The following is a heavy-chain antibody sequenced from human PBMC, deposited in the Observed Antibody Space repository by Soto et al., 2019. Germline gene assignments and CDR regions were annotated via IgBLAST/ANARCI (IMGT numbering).Heavy chain of an antibody. J-gene: IGHJ3*02. D-gene: IGHD4-17*01. CDR3: ARVSGSNGDYRQPVEAFHI. V-gene: IGHV4-61*01. CDR2: IYYSGST. Sequence: PSETLSLTCTVSGGSVSSGSYYWSWIRQPPGKGLEWIGYIYYSGSTNYNPSLKSRVTISVDTSKNQFSLKLSSVTAADTAVYYCARVSGSNGDYRQPVEAFHIPDPATM. CDR1: GGSVSSGSYY.